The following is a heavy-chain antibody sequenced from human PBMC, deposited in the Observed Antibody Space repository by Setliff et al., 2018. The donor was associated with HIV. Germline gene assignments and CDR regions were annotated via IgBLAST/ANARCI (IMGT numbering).Heavy chain of an antibody. J-gene: IGHJ6*03. Sequence: TPQPPGKGLEWIGHIYTSGSTNYNPSLKSRVTMSVGTSKNQFSLKLSSVTAADTAVYYRARCYYNFWSGYPLDYMDVWGKGTTVTVSS. CDR3: ARCYYNFWSGYPLDYMDV. CDR2: IYTSGST. D-gene: IGHD3-3*01. V-gene: IGHV4-4*08.